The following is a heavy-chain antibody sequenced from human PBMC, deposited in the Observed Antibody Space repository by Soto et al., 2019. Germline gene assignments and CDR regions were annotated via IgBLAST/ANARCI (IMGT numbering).Heavy chain of an antibody. CDR3: ARDNSRLQYTRAPYYGMDV. CDR2: IYYSGST. D-gene: IGHD4-4*01. V-gene: IGHV4-30-4*01. Sequence: PSETLSLTCTVSGGSISSGDYYWSWIRQPPGKGLEWIGYIYYSGSTYYNPSLKSRVTISVDTSKNQFSLKLSSVTAADTAVYYCARDNSRLQYTRAPYYGMDVWGQGTTVTVSS. J-gene: IGHJ6*02. CDR1: GGSISSGDYY.